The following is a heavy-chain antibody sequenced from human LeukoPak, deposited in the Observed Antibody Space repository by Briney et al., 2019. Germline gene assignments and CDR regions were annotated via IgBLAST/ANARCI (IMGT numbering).Heavy chain of an antibody. V-gene: IGHV4-39*01. CDR1: GGSISSSSYY. CDR3: ATSQTSYDSSGEYFQH. J-gene: IGHJ1*01. Sequence: SETLPLTCTVSGGSISSSSYYWGWIRQPPGKGLEWIGSIYYSGSTYYNPSLKSRVTISVDTSKNQFSLKLSSVTAADTAVYYCATSQTSYDSSGEYFQHWGQGTLVTVSS. CDR2: IYYSGST. D-gene: IGHD3-22*01.